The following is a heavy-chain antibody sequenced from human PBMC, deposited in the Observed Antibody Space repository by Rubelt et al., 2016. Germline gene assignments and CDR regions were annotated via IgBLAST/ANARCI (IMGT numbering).Heavy chain of an antibody. Sequence: GKGLEWIGYIYYSGNTNYNPSLKSRVTISVDTSKNQFSLKLSSVTAADTAVYYCARGPSYYDFWSGPQGYWGQGTLVTVSS. CDR2: IYYSGNT. D-gene: IGHD3-3*01. J-gene: IGHJ4*02. V-gene: IGHV4-59*08. CDR3: ARGPSYYDFWSGPQGY.